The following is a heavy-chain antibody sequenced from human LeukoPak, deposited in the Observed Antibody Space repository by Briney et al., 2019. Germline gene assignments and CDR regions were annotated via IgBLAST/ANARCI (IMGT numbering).Heavy chain of an antibody. CDR2: IYTSGST. V-gene: IGHV4-4*07. CDR3: AREVVVPAAMLGSYYYYGMDV. J-gene: IGHJ6*02. D-gene: IGHD2-2*01. CDR1: GGSISSYY. Sequence: SETLSLTCTVSGGSISSYYWSWIRQPAGKGLEWIGRIYTSGSTNHNPSLKSRVTMSVDTSKNQFSLKLSSVTAADTAVYYCAREVVVPAAMLGSYYYYGMDVWGQGTTVTVSS.